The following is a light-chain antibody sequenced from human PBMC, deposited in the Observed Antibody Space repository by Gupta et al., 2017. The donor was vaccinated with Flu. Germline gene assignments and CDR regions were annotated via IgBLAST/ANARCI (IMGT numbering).Light chain of an antibody. J-gene: IGLJ3*02. CDR2: DDS. CDR1: NIGSKS. Sequence: QTASVTCRGNNIGSKSVHWDQQKPGQAPVLVVYDDSDRPSGIPERFSGSNSGNTATLTISRVEAGDEADYYCQVWDSSNDHGVFGGGTKLTVL. CDR3: QVWDSSNDHGV. V-gene: IGLV3-21*02.